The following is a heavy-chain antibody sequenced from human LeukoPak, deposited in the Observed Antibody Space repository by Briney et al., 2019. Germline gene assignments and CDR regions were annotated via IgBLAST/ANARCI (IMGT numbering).Heavy chain of an antibody. J-gene: IGHJ4*02. CDR2: IYSDGSK. V-gene: IGHV3-66*01. CDR1: GFTFSSNY. CDR3: ARAESRAYCTNCVCPVIY. D-gene: IGHD2-8*01. Sequence: PGGSLRLSCAASGFTFSSNYMSWVRQAPGKGLEWVSDIYSDGSKYYADAAMERFTTSTDNTNNTPYFQMNSLRAEDTAVYYCARAESRAYCTNCVCPVIYWGQGTLVTVSS.